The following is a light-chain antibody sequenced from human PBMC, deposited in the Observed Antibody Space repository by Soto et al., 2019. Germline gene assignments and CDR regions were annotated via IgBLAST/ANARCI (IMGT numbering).Light chain of an antibody. J-gene: IGKJ5*01. CDR1: RSVRSY. Sequence: EIVLTQSPATLSLSPGERATLSCRASRSVRSYLAWYQQKPGQAPRLLIYDASNRAAGIPARFSGSGSETDFTLTISNLEPQDFAVYYCQLLYAWPPITFGQGTRLEIK. V-gene: IGKV3-11*01. CDR3: QLLYAWPPIT. CDR2: DAS.